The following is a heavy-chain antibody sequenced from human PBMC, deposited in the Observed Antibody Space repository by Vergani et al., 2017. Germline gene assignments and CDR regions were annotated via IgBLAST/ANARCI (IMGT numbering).Heavy chain of an antibody. CDR2: IHYSENT. D-gene: IGHD3-22*01. V-gene: IGHV4-59*08. Sequence: QVQLQESGPGLVKSSETLSLTCSVSFDSIRNLYCNWIRQPPGKGLEWIGSIHYSENTNYNPSLKTRVTISVDTSKNQFSLKLKSVTAADTAVYYCARCFRDEGMIYGGTVKNWFDPWGQGSLVTVSS. J-gene: IGHJ5*02. CDR1: FDSIRNLY. CDR3: ARCFRDEGMIYGGTVKNWFDP.